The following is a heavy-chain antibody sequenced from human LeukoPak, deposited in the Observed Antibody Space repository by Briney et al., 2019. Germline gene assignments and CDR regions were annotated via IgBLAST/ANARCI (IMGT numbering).Heavy chain of an antibody. D-gene: IGHD6-19*01. CDR3: VRDREEQWLAYYYYYGMDV. CDR2: ITNSGRST. Sequence: PGGSLRLSCAASGFTFSSNAMSWVRQAPGKGLEWVSGITNSGRSTYYADSVKGRFTVSRDNSNNTLYLQVNSLRAEDTAVYYCVRDREEQWLAYYYYYGMDVWGQGTTVTVSS. V-gene: IGHV3-23*01. CDR1: GFTFSSNA. J-gene: IGHJ6*02.